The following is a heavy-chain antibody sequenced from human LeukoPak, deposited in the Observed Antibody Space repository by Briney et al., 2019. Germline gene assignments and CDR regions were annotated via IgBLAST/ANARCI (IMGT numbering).Heavy chain of an antibody. CDR2: IHDDGIVT. CDR3: ARGRGWVDH. J-gene: IGHJ4*02. D-gene: IGHD3-16*01. V-gene: IGHV3-7*01. Sequence: GGSLRLSCSASGFTFAAYAMSWFRQTPGKGLEWVANIHDDGIVTNYVDSVKGRFTISRDNARNSVYLQLNSLRAEDTALCYCARGRGWVDHWGQGTLVTVSS. CDR1: GFTFAAYA.